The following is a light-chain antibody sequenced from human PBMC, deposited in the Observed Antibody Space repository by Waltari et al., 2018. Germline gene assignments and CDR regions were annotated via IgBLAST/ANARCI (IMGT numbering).Light chain of an antibody. J-gene: IGKJ3*01. CDR1: QSVSSY. Sequence: VILTQSPATLSLSPGERATLSCRASQSVSSYLAWYQQKPGQAPRLIIYGESSRATGIPDRFSVSGSVTDFTLTISSLEPEDVGVYHCYQHSSGFTFGPGTKLDIK. V-gene: IGKV3-11*01. CDR3: YQHSSGFT. CDR2: GES.